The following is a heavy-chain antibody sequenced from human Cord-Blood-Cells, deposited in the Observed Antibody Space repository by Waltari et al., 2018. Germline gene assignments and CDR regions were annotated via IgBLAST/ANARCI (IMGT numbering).Heavy chain of an antibody. J-gene: IGHJ4*02. D-gene: IGHD4-17*01. V-gene: IGHV3-21*01. CDR3: AREPDYGDYFDY. CDR1: GFTFSGYS. Sequence: EVQLVESGGGLVKPGGSLRLSCAAFGFTFSGYSMNWVRQAPGKGLEWVSSISSSSSYIYYADSVKGRFTISRDNAKNSLYLQMNSLRAEDTAVYYCAREPDYGDYFDYWGQGTLVTVSS. CDR2: ISSSSSYI.